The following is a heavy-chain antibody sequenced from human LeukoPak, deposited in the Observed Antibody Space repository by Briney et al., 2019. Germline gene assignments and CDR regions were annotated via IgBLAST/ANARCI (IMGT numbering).Heavy chain of an antibody. J-gene: IGHJ4*02. D-gene: IGHD2-21*01. CDR3: ARVRMGYYDF. Sequence: TGGSLRLSCAASGFTFSSYWMHWVRQAPGKGLVRVSRINTDGNTITYADSVKGRFTISRDNAKKTLYLQMNSLRAEDTAVYYCARVRMGYYDFWGLGTLVTVSS. CDR2: INTDGNTI. V-gene: IGHV3-74*03. CDR1: GFTFSSYW.